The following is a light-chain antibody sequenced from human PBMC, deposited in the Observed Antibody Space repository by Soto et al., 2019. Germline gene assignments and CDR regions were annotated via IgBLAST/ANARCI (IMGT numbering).Light chain of an antibody. CDR3: QQVNSYPLT. CDR2: AAS. CDR1: QSISGY. J-gene: IGKJ4*01. V-gene: IGKV1-9*01. Sequence: DIQMTQSPSSLSASVGDTVTITCRASQSISGYLSWYHQKPGKAPKLLIYAASTLQSGVPSRFSGSESGTDFTLTISSLQPEDFATYYCQQVNSYPLTFGGGTKWIS.